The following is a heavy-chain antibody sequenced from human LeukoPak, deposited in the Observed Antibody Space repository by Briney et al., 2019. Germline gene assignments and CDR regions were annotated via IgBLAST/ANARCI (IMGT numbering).Heavy chain of an antibody. CDR2: INHSGST. Sequence: PSETLSLXCAVYGGSFSGYYWSWIRRPPGKGLESIGEINHSGSTNYNPSLKSRVTISVDTSKNQFSLKLSSVTAADTAVYYCARVFGYSYGYTRFDYWGQGTLVTVSS. CDR3: ARVFGYSYGYTRFDY. D-gene: IGHD5-18*01. J-gene: IGHJ4*02. CDR1: GGSFSGYY. V-gene: IGHV4-34*01.